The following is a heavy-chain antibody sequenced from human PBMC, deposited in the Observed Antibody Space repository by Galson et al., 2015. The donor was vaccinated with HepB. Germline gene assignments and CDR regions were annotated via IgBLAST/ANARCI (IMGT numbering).Heavy chain of an antibody. D-gene: IGHD4-17*01. J-gene: IGHJ4*02. CDR3: ARVADSHYGDHTHFDS. V-gene: IGHV3-48*02. Sequence: SLRLSCAASGFTFSRYTMNWVRQAPGKGLESVSYISSNGNTVFDADTVKGRFIISRDNAQNSLYLQMNSLRDEDTAVYYCARVADSHYGDHTHFDSWGQGTLVTVSS. CDR2: ISSNGNTV. CDR1: GFTFSRYT.